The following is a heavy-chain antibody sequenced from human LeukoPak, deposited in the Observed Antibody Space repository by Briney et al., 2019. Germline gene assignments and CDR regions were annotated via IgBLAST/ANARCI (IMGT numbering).Heavy chain of an antibody. CDR1: GGSISNYY. J-gene: IGHJ4*02. Sequence: PSETLSLTCIVSGGSISNYYWSWIRQPPGKGLEWIAYINYSGNNNYNPSLKSRVTTSIDTSKNHFSLRLSSVTAADTAVYYCARRGYYDSGGYYGYWGQGTLVTVSS. CDR2: INYSGNN. CDR3: ARRGYYDSGGYYGY. V-gene: IGHV4-59*08. D-gene: IGHD3-22*01.